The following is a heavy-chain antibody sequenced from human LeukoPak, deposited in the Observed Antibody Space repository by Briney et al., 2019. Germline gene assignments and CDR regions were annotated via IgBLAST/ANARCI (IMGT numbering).Heavy chain of an antibody. CDR2: FYYTGST. CDR1: GVSISTYY. D-gene: IGHD4-23*01. Sequence: SETLSLTCTVSGVSISTYYWSWTRQPPGKGLDWIGSFYYTGSTNYNPSLRSRVTISLDTSKNQISLRLSSVTAADTAVYYCARGGNALDYWGQGTLVTVSS. J-gene: IGHJ4*02. CDR3: ARGGNALDY. V-gene: IGHV4-59*01.